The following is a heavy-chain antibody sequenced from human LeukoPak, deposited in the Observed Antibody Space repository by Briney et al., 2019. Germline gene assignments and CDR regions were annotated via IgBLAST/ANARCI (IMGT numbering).Heavy chain of an antibody. CDR3: ARDVVVPAAILYYYYYGMDV. V-gene: IGHV3-7*01. CDR1: GFTFRSYW. J-gene: IGHJ6*02. CDR2: IKQDGSEK. D-gene: IGHD2-2*02. Sequence: GGSLRLSCPASGFTFRSYWMSWVRQAPGKGLEWVANIKQDGSEKYYVDSVKGRFTISRDNAKNSLYLQMNSLRAEDTAVYYCARDVVVPAAILYYYYYGMDVWGQGTTVTVSS.